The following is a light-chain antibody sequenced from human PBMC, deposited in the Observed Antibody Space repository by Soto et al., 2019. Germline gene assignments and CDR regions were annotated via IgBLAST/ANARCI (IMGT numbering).Light chain of an antibody. V-gene: IGLV1-40*01. CDR2: GNI. Sequence: QSVLTQPPSVSGAPGQRVTISCTGSSSNIGAGYDVHWYRQVPGTAPKLLIYGNINRPSGVPDRFSGSKSGTSASLAITGLQADDEADYYCQSYDSSLTVVFGGGTQLTVL. CDR3: QSYDSSLTVV. J-gene: IGLJ2*01. CDR1: SSNIGAGYD.